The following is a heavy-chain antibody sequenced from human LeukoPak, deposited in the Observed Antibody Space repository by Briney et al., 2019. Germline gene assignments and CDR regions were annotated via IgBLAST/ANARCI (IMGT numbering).Heavy chain of an antibody. V-gene: IGHV4-59*08. CDR3: ASGYSRGYFDY. Sequence: PSETLSLTCTVSGGSISSYYWSWIRQPPGKGLEWIGYIYYSGSPNYNPSLKSRVTISVDTSKNQFSLKLSSVTAADTAVYYCASGYSRGYFDYWGQGTLVTVSS. J-gene: IGHJ4*02. CDR2: IYYSGSP. D-gene: IGHD6-13*01. CDR1: GGSISSYY.